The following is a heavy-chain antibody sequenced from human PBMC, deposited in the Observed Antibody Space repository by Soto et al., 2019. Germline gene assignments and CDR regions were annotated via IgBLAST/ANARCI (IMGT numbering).Heavy chain of an antibody. CDR3: ARVYYGGNSGRWFDP. D-gene: IGHD4-17*01. CDR1: GGTFSSYA. CDR2: IIPIFGTA. Sequence: GPSVKVSCKASGGTFSSYAISWVRQAPGQGLEWMGGIIPIFGTANYAQKFQGRVTITADESTSTAYMELSSLRSEDTAVYYCARVYYGGNSGRWFDPWGQGTQVTVSS. J-gene: IGHJ5*02. V-gene: IGHV1-69*13.